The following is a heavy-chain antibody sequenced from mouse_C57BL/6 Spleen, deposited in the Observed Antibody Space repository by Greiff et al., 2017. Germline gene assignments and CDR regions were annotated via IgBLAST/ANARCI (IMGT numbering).Heavy chain of an antibody. CDR1: GFSFTSYG. J-gene: IGHJ4*01. D-gene: IGHD1-1*01. CDR2: IWGDGST. Sequence: QVQLKEPGPGLVAPSQSLSITCTVSGFSFTSYGVSWVRQPPGKGLEWLGVIWGDGSTNYHSALISSLSISKDNSQSQVFLILNSLHTDDTDTYNCATDYYGSSLCSYYYAWDYWGQGTSVTVSA. CDR3: ATDYYGSSLCSYYYAWDY. V-gene: IGHV2-3*01.